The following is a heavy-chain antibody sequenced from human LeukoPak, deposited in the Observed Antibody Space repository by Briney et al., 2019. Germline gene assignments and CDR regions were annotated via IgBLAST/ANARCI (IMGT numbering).Heavy chain of an antibody. Sequence: PGGSLRLSCAASGFTVSSNYVSWVRQAPGKGLEWVSVIYSGGSTYYADSVKGRFTISRDNSKNTLYLQMNSLRAEDTAVYYCARGPYSSGWYFDDDFYFDYWGQGTLVTVSS. CDR1: GFTVSSNY. J-gene: IGHJ4*02. CDR2: IYSGGST. CDR3: ARGPYSSGWYFDDDFYFDY. V-gene: IGHV3-53*01. D-gene: IGHD6-19*01.